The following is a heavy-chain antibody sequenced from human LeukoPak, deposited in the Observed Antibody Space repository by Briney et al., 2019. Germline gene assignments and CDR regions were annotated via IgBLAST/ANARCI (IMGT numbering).Heavy chain of an antibody. D-gene: IGHD1-26*01. CDR2: IYYSGST. CDR1: GGSFSGYY. Sequence: PSETLSLTCAVYGGSFSGYYWSWIRQPPGKGLEWIGYIYYSGSTNYNPSLKSRVTISVDTSKNQFSLKLSSVTAADTAVYYCAKTYSGSYYRHYYYYMDVWGKGTTVTVSS. J-gene: IGHJ6*03. V-gene: IGHV4-59*01. CDR3: AKTYSGSYYRHYYYYMDV.